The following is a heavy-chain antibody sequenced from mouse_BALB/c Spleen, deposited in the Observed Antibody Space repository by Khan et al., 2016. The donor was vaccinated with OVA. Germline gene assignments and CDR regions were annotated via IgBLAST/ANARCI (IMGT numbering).Heavy chain of an antibody. CDR2: ISYSGST. V-gene: IGHV3-2*02. CDR1: GYSITSDYA. J-gene: IGHJ3*01. CDR3: ARWFTY. Sequence: EVQLQESGPGLVKPSQSLSLTCTVTGYSITSDYAWNWLRQFPENKLEWMGYISYSGSTTYNPSLKSRISITRDTSKNQFFLQLNSVTTEDTATYYGARWFTYWGQGTLVTVSA.